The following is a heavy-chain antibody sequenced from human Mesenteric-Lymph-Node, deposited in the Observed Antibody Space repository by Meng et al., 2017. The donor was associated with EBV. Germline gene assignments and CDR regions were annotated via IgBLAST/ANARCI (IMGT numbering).Heavy chain of an antibody. Sequence: QVQIQAGGEGLLKPSETLSLPCAGHGGSFSDYFWTWIRQAPGKGLEWVGEINHSGSTKYNPSLKSRVTISVDTSKNQISLNLNSVTAADTAVYYCARPRIRYGSGSYYYWGQGTLVTVSS. CDR3: ARPRIRYGSGSYYY. V-gene: IGHV4-34*01. D-gene: IGHD3-10*01. CDR2: INHSGST. CDR1: GGSFSDYF. J-gene: IGHJ4*02.